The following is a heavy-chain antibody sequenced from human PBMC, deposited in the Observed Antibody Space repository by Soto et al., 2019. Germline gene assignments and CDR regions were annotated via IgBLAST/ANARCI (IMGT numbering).Heavy chain of an antibody. V-gene: IGHV4-30-2*01. D-gene: IGHD2-2*01. CDR1: VGSIKSSY. CDR2: MYHSGST. J-gene: IGHJ4*02. CDR3: ARVPDY. Sequence: SETLSLTCAVSVGSIKSSYWSWIRQPPGKGLEWIGYMYHSGSTYYNPSLKSRVTISIDRSKNQFSLKLSSVTAADTAVYCCARVPDYWGQGILVTVSS.